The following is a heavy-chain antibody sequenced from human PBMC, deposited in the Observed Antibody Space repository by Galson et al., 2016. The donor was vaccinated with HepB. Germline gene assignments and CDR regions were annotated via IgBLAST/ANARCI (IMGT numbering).Heavy chain of an antibody. CDR1: GFTFSNYE. CDR2: ISNSGSTI. V-gene: IGHV3-48*03. J-gene: IGHJ6*02. CDR3: ARDERSGYIYPSYYYHGMDV. Sequence: SLRLSCAASGFTFSNYEMNWVRQAPGKGLEWISYISNSGSTIYYVDSVKGRFTISRDILKNSLFLQMNSLRAEDTAVYFCARDERSGYIYPSYYYHGMDVWGQGTLVTVSS. D-gene: IGHD5-24*01.